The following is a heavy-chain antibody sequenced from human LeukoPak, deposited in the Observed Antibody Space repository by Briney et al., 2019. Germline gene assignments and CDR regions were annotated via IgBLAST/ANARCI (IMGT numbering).Heavy chain of an antibody. CDR1: GGSISSGSYY. V-gene: IGHV4-39*07. CDR3: ARLVVAATLPYYYYMDV. J-gene: IGHJ6*03. D-gene: IGHD2-15*01. CDR2: INHSGST. Sequence: SETLSLTCTVSGGSISSGSYYWSWIRQPPGKGLEWIGEINHSGSTNYNPSLKSRVTISVDTSKNQFSLKLSSVTAADTAVYYCARLVVAATLPYYYYMDVWGKGTTVTISS.